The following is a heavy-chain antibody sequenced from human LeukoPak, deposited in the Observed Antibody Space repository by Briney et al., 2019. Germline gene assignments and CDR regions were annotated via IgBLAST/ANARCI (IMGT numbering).Heavy chain of an antibody. D-gene: IGHD6-13*01. CDR3: ARERIAAAGTSTYYYYGMDV. CDR1: GFGFSTYE. V-gene: IGHV3-48*03. Sequence: GGSLRLSCAASGFGFSTYEMNWVRQAPGQGLEWVSYISGSATTIYYADSVRGRFTISRDNAKNSLYLQMNSLRAEDTAVYYCARERIAAAGTSTYYYYGMDVWGQGTTVTVSS. CDR2: ISGSATTI. J-gene: IGHJ6*02.